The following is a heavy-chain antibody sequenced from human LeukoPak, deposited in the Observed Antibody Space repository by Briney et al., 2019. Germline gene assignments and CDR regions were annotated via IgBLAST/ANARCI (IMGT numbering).Heavy chain of an antibody. V-gene: IGHV4-59*08. CDR1: GGSIGSYY. CDR3: ARAVAGTFPFDY. D-gene: IGHD6-19*01. CDR2: IYYSGST. Sequence: SETLSLTCTVSGGSIGSYYWSWIRQPPGKGLEWIGYIYYSGSTNYNPSLKSRVTISVDTSKNQFSLKLSSVTAADTAVYYCARAVAGTFPFDYWGQGTLVTVSS. J-gene: IGHJ4*02.